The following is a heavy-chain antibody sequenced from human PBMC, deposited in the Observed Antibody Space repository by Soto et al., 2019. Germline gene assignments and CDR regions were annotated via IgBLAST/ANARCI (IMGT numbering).Heavy chain of an antibody. CDR1: GFSFTNYW. J-gene: IGHJ4*02. Sequence: EVHLVESGGDLVQPGGSLRLSCVASGFSFTNYWMTWVRQVPGKGLEWVANIKQDGRDKQYVDSVKGRFSISRDNAKNSAYLQMNSLRVEDTAVYYWMTTSRDTPFDYWCQGTLVTVSS. CDR3: MTTSRDTPFDY. CDR2: IKQDGRDK. V-gene: IGHV3-7*03.